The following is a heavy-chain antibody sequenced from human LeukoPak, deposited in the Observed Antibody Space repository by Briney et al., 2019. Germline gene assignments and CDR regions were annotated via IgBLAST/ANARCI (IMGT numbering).Heavy chain of an antibody. CDR3: AREDCSGGSCYSLSLTPVFHVFDI. D-gene: IGHD2-15*01. J-gene: IGHJ3*02. Sequence: ASVKVSCKASRYAFTNYGISWVRQAPGQGLEWMGWISAYNGNTNSAQKLQGRVTMTTDTSTSTAYMNLRSLRSYDTAVYYCAREDCSGGSCYSLSLTPVFHVFDIWGQGTMVTVSS. CDR1: RYAFTNYG. CDR2: ISAYNGNT. V-gene: IGHV1-18*01.